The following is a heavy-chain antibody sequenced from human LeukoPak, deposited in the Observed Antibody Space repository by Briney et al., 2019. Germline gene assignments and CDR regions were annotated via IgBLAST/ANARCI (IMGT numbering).Heavy chain of an antibody. CDR3: AKVGRCWFFDY. Sequence: GRSLRLSCAASGFTFSLYDIHWVRQAPGKGLEWVAIISYDGSNKFYADSVKGRFTISRDNAKNTLWLQMNSLRAEDTAAYYCAKVGRCWFFDYWGQGNLVTVSS. J-gene: IGHJ4*02. CDR1: GFTFSLYD. V-gene: IGHV3-30*18. D-gene: IGHD3-9*01. CDR2: ISYDGSNK.